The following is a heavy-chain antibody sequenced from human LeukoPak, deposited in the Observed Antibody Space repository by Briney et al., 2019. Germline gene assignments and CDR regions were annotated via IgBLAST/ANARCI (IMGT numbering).Heavy chain of an antibody. D-gene: IGHD1-1*01. CDR3: ARGGYSKFGL. V-gene: IGHV3-49*04. CDR2: IRSKAYGGTT. J-gene: IGHJ4*02. CDR1: GFTFGDYA. Sequence: GGSLRLSCTASGFTFGDYAMSWVRQAPGKGLEWVGFIRSKAYGGTTEYAASVKGRFTSSRDDSKSIAYLQMNSLKTEDTAVYYCARGGYSKFGLWGQGTLVTVSS.